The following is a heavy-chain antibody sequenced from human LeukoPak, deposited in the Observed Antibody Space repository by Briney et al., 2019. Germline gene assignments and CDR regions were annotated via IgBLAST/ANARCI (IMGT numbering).Heavy chain of an antibody. Sequence: SETLSLACTVSGGSISSSSYYWGWIRQPPGKGVGGVGSIYYSGSTYYNPSLKSRVTISVDTSKNQFSLKLSSVTAADTAVYYCARFSSGWYFDAFDIWGQGTMVTVSS. V-gene: IGHV4-39*07. CDR1: GGSISSSSYY. D-gene: IGHD6-19*01. CDR2: IYYSGST. CDR3: ARFSSGWYFDAFDI. J-gene: IGHJ3*02.